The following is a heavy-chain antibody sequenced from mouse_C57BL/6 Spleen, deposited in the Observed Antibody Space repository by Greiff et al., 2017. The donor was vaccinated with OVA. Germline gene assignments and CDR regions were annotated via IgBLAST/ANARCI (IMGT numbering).Heavy chain of an antibody. V-gene: IGHV1-22*01. Sequence: EVQLQQSGPELVKPGASVKMSCKASGYTFTDYNMHWVKQSHGKSLEWIGYINPNNGGTSYNQKFKGKATLTVNKSSSTAYMELRSLTSEDSAVYYCAREAGKLYYAMDYWGQGTSVTVSS. CDR3: AREAGKLYYAMDY. CDR2: INPNNGGT. D-gene: IGHD2-1*01. J-gene: IGHJ4*01. CDR1: GYTFTDYN.